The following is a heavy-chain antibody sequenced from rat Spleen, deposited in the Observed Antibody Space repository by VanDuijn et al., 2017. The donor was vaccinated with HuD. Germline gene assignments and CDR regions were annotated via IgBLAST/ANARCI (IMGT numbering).Heavy chain of an antibody. CDR2: ISYDGSST. Sequence: EVQLVESDGGLVQPGRSLKLSCAASGFTFSDYYMAWVRQAPTKGLEWVATISYDGSSTYYRDSVKGRFTISRDNAKSTSYLHMDSLRSEDTATDSCARATMGPGGYFDFWVPGTMVTVSS. D-gene: IGHD1-7*01. CDR3: ARATMGPGGYFDF. V-gene: IGHV5-29*01. CDR1: GFTFSDYY. J-gene: IGHJ1*01.